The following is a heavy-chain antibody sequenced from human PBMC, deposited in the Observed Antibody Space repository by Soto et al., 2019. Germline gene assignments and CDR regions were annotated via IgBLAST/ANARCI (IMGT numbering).Heavy chain of an antibody. CDR1: GYSFTSYW. Sequence: GESLQISCNGSGYSFTSYWIGWVRQMPGKGLEWMGIICPGDSDTRYSPSFQGQVTISADKSISTAYLQWSSLKASDTAMYYCARIPYSSGWFYFDYWGQGTLVTVSS. J-gene: IGHJ4*02. CDR2: ICPGDSDT. CDR3: ARIPYSSGWFYFDY. D-gene: IGHD6-19*01. V-gene: IGHV5-51*01.